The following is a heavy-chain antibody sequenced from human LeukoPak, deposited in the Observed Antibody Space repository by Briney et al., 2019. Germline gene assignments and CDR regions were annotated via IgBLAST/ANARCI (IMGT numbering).Heavy chain of an antibody. Sequence: SETLSLTCTVSDGSISSYYWNWIRQPPGKGLEWIGYIYYSGSTNYNPSLKSRVTISVDTSKNQFSLKLSSVTAADTAVYYCARHYYGSGSYGWFDPWGQGTLVTVSS. CDR2: IYYSGST. CDR3: ARHYYGSGSYGWFDP. CDR1: DGSISSYY. J-gene: IGHJ5*02. V-gene: IGHV4-59*01. D-gene: IGHD3-10*01.